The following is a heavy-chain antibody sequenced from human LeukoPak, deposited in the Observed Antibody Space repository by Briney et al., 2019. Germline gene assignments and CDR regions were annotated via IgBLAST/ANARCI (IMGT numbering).Heavy chain of an antibody. D-gene: IGHD6-19*01. CDR1: GFTFSRTW. Sequence: PGGSLRLSCTVSGFTFSRTWMRWVRQAPGKGLVWVSRISSDGSSRTYADCVKGRFTISRDNAKNTLSLQMNSLRAEDTAVYYCARDWGVDGDLDYWGQGTLVTVSS. J-gene: IGHJ4*02. CDR3: ARDWGVDGDLDY. V-gene: IGHV3-74*01. CDR2: ISSDGSSR.